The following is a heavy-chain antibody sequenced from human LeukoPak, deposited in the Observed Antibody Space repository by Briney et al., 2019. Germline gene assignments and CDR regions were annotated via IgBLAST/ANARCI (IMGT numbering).Heavy chain of an antibody. V-gene: IGHV4-38-2*02. Sequence: SETLSLTCTVSGYSISSGYYWGWIRQPPGKGLEWIGSIYHSGSTYYNPSLKSRVTISVDTSKNQFSLKLSSVTAADTAVYYCARDRIQLWLPQFDYWGQGTLVTVSS. CDR2: IYHSGST. CDR1: GYSISSGYY. J-gene: IGHJ4*02. D-gene: IGHD5-18*01. CDR3: ARDRIQLWLPQFDY.